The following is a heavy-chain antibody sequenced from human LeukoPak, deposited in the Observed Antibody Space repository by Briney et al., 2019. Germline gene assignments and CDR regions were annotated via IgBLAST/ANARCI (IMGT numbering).Heavy chain of an antibody. Sequence: GGSLRLSCAASGVTFSSSWMSWVRQAPGKGLEWVANIKQDGSRKLYVDSVQGRFTISRDNAKNSLYLQMNSLRAEDTAVYYCARGDGGETTNGSYYFNYWGQGTLVTVSS. V-gene: IGHV3-7*01. J-gene: IGHJ4*02. CDR3: ARGDGGETTNGSYYFNY. CDR1: GVTFSSSW. D-gene: IGHD2-8*01. CDR2: IKQDGSRK.